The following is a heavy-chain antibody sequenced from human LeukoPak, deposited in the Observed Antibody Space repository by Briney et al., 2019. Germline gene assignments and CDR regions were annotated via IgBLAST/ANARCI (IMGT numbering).Heavy chain of an antibody. V-gene: IGHV3-48*03. CDR1: GFTFSNYA. CDR2: ISSSASTI. CDR3: AKMTTISGSNNWLDP. D-gene: IGHD5-24*01. J-gene: IGHJ5*02. Sequence: GGSLRLSCAASGFTFSNYAMNWVCQAPGKGLEWVSYISSSASTIYYADSVKGRFTISRDNAKNSLYLQMNSLRAEDTAVYYCAKMTTISGSNNWLDPWGQGTLVTVSS.